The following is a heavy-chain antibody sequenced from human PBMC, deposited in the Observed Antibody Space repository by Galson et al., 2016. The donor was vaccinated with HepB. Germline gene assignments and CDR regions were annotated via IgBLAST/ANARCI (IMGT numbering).Heavy chain of an antibody. J-gene: IGHJ4*02. D-gene: IGHD3-10*01. CDR3: ARAVHGSGSYWDK. Sequence: FLRLSCAASGFTFSSYAMHWVRQAPGKGLEWVAVISYDGSYESYAGAVKGRFTISRDNFKNTLHLHLNSLRAEETAVYYCARAVHGSGSYWDKWGQGTLVAVSS. CDR1: GFTFSSYA. V-gene: IGHV3-30*04. CDR2: ISYDGSYE.